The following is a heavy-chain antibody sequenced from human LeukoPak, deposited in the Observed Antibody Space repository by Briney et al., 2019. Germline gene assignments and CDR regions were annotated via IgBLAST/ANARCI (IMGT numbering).Heavy chain of an antibody. Sequence: PSETLSLTCTVSGGSISSYYWSWIRQPPGKGLEYIGYTYYSGNTNSNPSLNSRVTISVDTSKNQFSLKLSSVTAADTAVYYCARRGSGASLEYYFDLWGRGTLVTVSS. V-gene: IGHV4-59*08. J-gene: IGHJ2*01. CDR1: GGSISSYY. CDR2: TYYSGNT. D-gene: IGHD1-14*01. CDR3: ARRGSGASLEYYFDL.